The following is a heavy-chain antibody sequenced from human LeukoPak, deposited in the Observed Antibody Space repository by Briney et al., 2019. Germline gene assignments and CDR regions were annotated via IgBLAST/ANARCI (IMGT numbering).Heavy chain of an antibody. CDR3: ARDYYTSGSH. Sequence: GGSLRLSCAASGFTFSSSWMAWVRQTPGKGLEWVANINQAGSDKNYVDSVRGRFTISRDNGKNSLYLQMNSLRAEDTALYYCARDYYTSGSHWGQGTLVIVSS. D-gene: IGHD3-10*01. CDR2: INQAGSDK. J-gene: IGHJ4*02. V-gene: IGHV3-7*01. CDR1: GFTFSSSW.